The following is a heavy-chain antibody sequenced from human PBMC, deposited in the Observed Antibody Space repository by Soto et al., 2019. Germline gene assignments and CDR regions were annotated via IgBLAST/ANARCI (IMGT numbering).Heavy chain of an antibody. CDR3: ATYRPGSSGATWFDP. D-gene: IGHD6-19*01. V-gene: IGHV1-69*01. Sequence: QLVQSGAEVKKTGSSVKVSCQAFGGTFSKYGVSWVRQAPGQGLQWMGGITPMLGKSTITQRFHYRVTLPADDFTTVAYMELNRLSSENTASYYWATYRPGSSGATWFDPRGQGTLVTVSP. CDR2: ITPMLGKS. CDR1: GGTFSKYG. J-gene: IGHJ5*02.